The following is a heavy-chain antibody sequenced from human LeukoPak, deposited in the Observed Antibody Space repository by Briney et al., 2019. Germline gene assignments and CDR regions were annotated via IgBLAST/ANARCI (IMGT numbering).Heavy chain of an antibody. CDR3: ARDTTYSVNWYCFDY. CDR2: ISDDGSNK. J-gene: IGHJ4*02. D-gene: IGHD6-13*01. Sequence: GGSLRLSCAASGFTFSTCAMHWVRQAPGKGLEWVAFISDDGSNKYYADSVKGRFTISRDNSKNTLYLQMNSLRTEDTAVYYCARDTTYSVNWYCFDYWGQGTLVTVSS. CDR1: GFTFSTCA. V-gene: IGHV3-30*04.